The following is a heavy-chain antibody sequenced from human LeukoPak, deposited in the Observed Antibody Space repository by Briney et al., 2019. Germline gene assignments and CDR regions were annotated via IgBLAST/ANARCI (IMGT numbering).Heavy chain of an antibody. CDR1: GFNFNDHY. CDR3: ARSISGGYMSFDI. D-gene: IGHD3-22*01. V-gene: IGHV3-11*04. CDR2: ISSSSSSR. Sequence: GGSLRLSCAASGFNFNDHYMAWIRQPPGKGLEWISYISSSSSSRYNADSVRGRFAISRYNSKNSMYLQMNSLRAEDTAVYYCARSISGGYMSFDIWGQGTMVTVSS. J-gene: IGHJ3*02.